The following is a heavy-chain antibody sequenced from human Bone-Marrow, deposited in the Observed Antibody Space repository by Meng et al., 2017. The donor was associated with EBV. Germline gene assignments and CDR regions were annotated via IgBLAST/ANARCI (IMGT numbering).Heavy chain of an antibody. CDR2: IYYSGST. J-gene: IGHJ4*02. CDR1: SGSVSSGSYY. Sequence: QVQLPESGPGLVKPSETLSLTCTASSGSVSSGSYYWSWIRQPPGKGLEWIGYIYYSGSTNYNPSLKSRVTISVDTSKNQFSLKLSSVTAADTAVYYCATDRDSSGYYRGFDYWGQGTLVTVSS. V-gene: IGHV4-61*01. CDR3: ATDRDSSGYYRGFDY. D-gene: IGHD3-22*01.